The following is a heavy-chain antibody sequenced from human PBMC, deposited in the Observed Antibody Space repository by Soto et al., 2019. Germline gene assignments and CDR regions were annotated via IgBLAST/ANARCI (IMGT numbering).Heavy chain of an antibody. Sequence: QVQLVESGGGVVQPGRSLRLSCAASGFTFSSYAMHWVRQAPGKGLAWVAVISYDGGNKYYADSVKGRFTISRDKSKNTLYPQKKNLRAEDTAVYYCTREGATTHYYYYGMDVWGQGTTVTVSS. CDR2: ISYDGGNK. CDR1: GFTFSSYA. V-gene: IGHV3-30-3*01. J-gene: IGHJ6*02. D-gene: IGHD5-12*01. CDR3: TREGATTHYYYYGMDV.